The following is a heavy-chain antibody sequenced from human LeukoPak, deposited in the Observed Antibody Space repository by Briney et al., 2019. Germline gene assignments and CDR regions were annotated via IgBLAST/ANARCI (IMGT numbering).Heavy chain of an antibody. CDR3: ARDYSTVTTFFDY. V-gene: IGHV3-48*01. Sequence: GGSLRLSCAASGFNFRTHGMNWVRQAPGKGLEWVSYITGGSTTIYYADSVKGRFTISRDNAKNSLYLQMNSLRAEDTAVYYCARDYSTVTTFFDYWGQGTLVTVSS. J-gene: IGHJ4*02. CDR2: ITGGSTTI. D-gene: IGHD4-17*01. CDR1: GFNFRTHG.